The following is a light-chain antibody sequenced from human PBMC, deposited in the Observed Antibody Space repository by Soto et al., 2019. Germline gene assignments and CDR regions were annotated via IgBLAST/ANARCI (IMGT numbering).Light chain of an antibody. J-gene: IGLJ3*02. V-gene: IGLV2-14*01. CDR1: SSDINAYDH. CDR3: LTHTNSGTWV. CDR2: EVA. Sequence: QSALTQPASVFGSPGQSITISCTGTSSDINAYDHISWYQQHPGKAPKLVIYEVAIRPSGVSIRFSGSKSGNTASLTISGLQAEDEADYYCLTHTNSGTWVFGGGTKVTVL.